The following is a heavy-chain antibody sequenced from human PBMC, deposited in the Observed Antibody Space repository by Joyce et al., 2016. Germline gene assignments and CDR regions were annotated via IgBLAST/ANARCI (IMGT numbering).Heavy chain of an antibody. CDR2: LYPGDSDT. CDR1: GYSFVNYW. J-gene: IGHJ4*02. V-gene: IGHV5-51*01. D-gene: IGHD2-21*02. Sequence: EVQLVQSGAEVKKPGDSLKISCKGSGYSFVNYWIGWVRQMPGKGLEWMGLLYPGDSDTRYSPSFQGQVTISADTSINTAYLQWSSLKASDTAMYYCARHVTLGHIEYWGQGTLVTVSS. CDR3: ARHVTLGHIEY.